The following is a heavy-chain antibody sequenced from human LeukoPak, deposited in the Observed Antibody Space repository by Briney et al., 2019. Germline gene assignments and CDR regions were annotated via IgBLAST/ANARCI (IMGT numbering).Heavy chain of an antibody. CDR1: GYTFTSYD. CDR3: ARAYSSSWYYYYYMDV. Sequence: ASVKVSCKASGYTFTSYDINWVRQATGQGLEWMGWMNPNSGNTGYAQKFQGRVTITRNTSISTAYMELSSLRSEDTAVYYRARAYSSSWYYYYYMDVWGKGTTVTVSS. D-gene: IGHD6-13*01. CDR2: MNPNSGNT. V-gene: IGHV1-8*03. J-gene: IGHJ6*03.